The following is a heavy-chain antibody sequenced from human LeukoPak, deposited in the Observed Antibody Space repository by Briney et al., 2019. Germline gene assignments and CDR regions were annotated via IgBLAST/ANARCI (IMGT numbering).Heavy chain of an antibody. V-gene: IGHV4-34*01. CDR3: ARGGRFLEWLLSAPYYMDV. J-gene: IGHJ6*03. CDR2: INHSGST. CDR1: GGSFSGYY. D-gene: IGHD3-3*01. Sequence: SETLSLTCAVYGGSFSGYYWSWIRQPPGKGLEWIGEINHSGSTNYNPSLKSRVTISVDTSKNQLSLKLGSVTAADTAVYYCARGGRFLEWLLSAPYYMDVWGKGTTVTVSS.